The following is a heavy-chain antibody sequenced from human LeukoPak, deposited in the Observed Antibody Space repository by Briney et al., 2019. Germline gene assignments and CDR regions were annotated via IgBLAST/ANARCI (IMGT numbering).Heavy chain of an antibody. Sequence: GGSLRPSCAASGFTFSSYAMSWVRQAPGKGLEWVSAISGSGGSTYYADSVKGRFAISRDNSKNTLYLQMNSLRAEDTAVYYCAKERYGSGSYPTRWGQGTLVTVSS. CDR2: ISGSGGST. CDR3: AKERYGSGSYPTR. J-gene: IGHJ4*02. V-gene: IGHV3-23*01. CDR1: GFTFSSYA. D-gene: IGHD3-10*01.